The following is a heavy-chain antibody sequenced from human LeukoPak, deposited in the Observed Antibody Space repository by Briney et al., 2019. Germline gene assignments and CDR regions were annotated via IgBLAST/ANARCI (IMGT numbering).Heavy chain of an antibody. D-gene: IGHD5-18*01. CDR3: ARLNTAMANFDY. CDR2: IIPIFGTA. J-gene: IGHJ4*02. Sequence: ASVKVSCKASGGTFSSYAISWVRQAPGQGLEWTGGIIPIFGTANYAQKFQGRVTITTDESTSTAYMELSSLRSEDTAVYYCARLNTAMANFDYWGQGTLVTVSS. CDR1: GGTFSSYA. V-gene: IGHV1-69*05.